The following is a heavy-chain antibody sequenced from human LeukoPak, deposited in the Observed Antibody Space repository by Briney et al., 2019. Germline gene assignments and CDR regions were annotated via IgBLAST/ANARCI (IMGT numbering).Heavy chain of an antibody. D-gene: IGHD1-26*01. J-gene: IGHJ2*01. V-gene: IGHV3-33*01. CDR3: ARGVVGATTGWYFDL. CDR1: GFTFSNYG. Sequence: GRSLRLSCAASGFTFSNYGMHWVRQAPGKGLEWVAVIWSDESNKYYADSVKGRFTISRDNFKNTLYLHMNRLRAEDTTVYYCARGVVGATTGWYFDLWGRGTLVTVSS. CDR2: IWSDESNK.